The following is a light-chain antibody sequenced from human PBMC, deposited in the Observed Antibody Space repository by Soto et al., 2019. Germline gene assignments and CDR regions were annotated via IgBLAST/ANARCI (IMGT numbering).Light chain of an antibody. V-gene: IGLV1-44*01. Sequence: QSVLTQPPSASGTPGQRVTISCSGSSSNIGSNTVNWYQQLPGTAPILLIYSNNQRPSGVPDRFSGSKSGTSASLAISGLQSEDEADYYCAAWDDSLNGRVFGSGTQLTVL. CDR1: SSNIGSNT. CDR3: AAWDDSLNGRV. CDR2: SNN. J-gene: IGLJ6*01.